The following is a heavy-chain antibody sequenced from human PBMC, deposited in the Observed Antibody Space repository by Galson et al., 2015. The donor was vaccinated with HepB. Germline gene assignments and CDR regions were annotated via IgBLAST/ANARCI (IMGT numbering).Heavy chain of an antibody. J-gene: IGHJ6*02. CDR1: GGTFSSYA. Sequence: SVKVSCKASGGTFSSYAISWVRQAPGQGLEWMGGIIPIFGTANYAQKFQGRVTITADESTSTAYMELSSLRSEDTAVYYCARGRQYSRDYYYYGMDVWGQGTTVTVSS. V-gene: IGHV1-69*13. CDR2: IIPIFGTA. D-gene: IGHD6-13*01. CDR3: ARGRQYSRDYYYYGMDV.